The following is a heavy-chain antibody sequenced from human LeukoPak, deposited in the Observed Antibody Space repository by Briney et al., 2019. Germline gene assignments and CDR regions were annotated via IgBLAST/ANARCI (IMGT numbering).Heavy chain of an antibody. J-gene: IGHJ4*02. CDR1: GYTFTGYY. CDR2: INPNSGGT. Sequence: GASVTVSFKASGYTFTGYYMHWVRQAPGQGLEWMGWINPNSGGTNYAQKFQGRVTMTRDTSISTAYMELSRLRSDDTAVYYCARGTYYYGSGTIYYFDYWGQGTLVTVSS. V-gene: IGHV1-2*02. D-gene: IGHD3-10*01. CDR3: ARGTYYYGSGTIYYFDY.